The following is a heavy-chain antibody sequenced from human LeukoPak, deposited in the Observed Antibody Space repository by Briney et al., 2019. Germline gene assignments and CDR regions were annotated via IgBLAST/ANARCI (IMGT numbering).Heavy chain of an antibody. Sequence: HPGGSLRLSCGASGFIFSNYGMHWVRQAPGKGLEWVAVISYDGSNKYYADSVKGRFTISRDNSKNTLYLQMNSLRAEDTAVYYCAKDYLRTSMGYFDYWGQGTLVTVSS. V-gene: IGHV3-30*18. D-gene: IGHD2-2*01. CDR2: ISYDGSNK. CDR3: AKDYLRTSMGYFDY. J-gene: IGHJ4*02. CDR1: GFIFSNYG.